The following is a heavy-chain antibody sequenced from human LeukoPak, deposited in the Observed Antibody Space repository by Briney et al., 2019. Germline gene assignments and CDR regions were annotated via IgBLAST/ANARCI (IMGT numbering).Heavy chain of an antibody. Sequence: GGSLRLSCAASGFTFDDYAMHWVRQAPGKGLEWVSGISWNSGSIGYADSVKGRFTISRDNAKNSLYLQMNSLRAEDMALYHCTTDEHYWGQGILVTVSS. J-gene: IGHJ4*02. CDR1: GFTFDDYA. CDR3: TTDEHY. D-gene: IGHD1-14*01. V-gene: IGHV3-9*03. CDR2: ISWNSGSI.